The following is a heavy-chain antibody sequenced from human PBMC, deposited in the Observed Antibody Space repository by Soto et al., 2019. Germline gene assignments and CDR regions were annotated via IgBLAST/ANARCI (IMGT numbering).Heavy chain of an antibody. Sequence: EVQLVESGGGLVKPGGSLRLSCAASGFTFSSYSMHWVRQAPGKGLEWVSSISSSSSYIYYADSMKGRFTISRDNAKNSLYLQMNSLRAEDTAVYYCARVTFDSRGYYSKTFDYWGQGTLVTVSS. J-gene: IGHJ4*02. CDR3: ARVTFDSRGYYSKTFDY. CDR1: GFTFSSYS. CDR2: ISSSSSYI. D-gene: IGHD3-22*01. V-gene: IGHV3-21*01.